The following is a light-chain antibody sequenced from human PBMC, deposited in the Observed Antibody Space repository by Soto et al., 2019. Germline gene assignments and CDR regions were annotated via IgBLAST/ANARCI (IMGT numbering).Light chain of an antibody. Sequence: DIQMTQSPSTLSAYVGDRVTISCRASQTISSWLAWYQQKPGKAPNLLIYKASTLQSGVPSRFSGSGSGTEFTLTISSLQPDDFATYYCQQYNTYSRTFGQGTKVEIE. V-gene: IGKV1-5*03. CDR1: QTISSW. CDR3: QQYNTYSRT. J-gene: IGKJ1*01. CDR2: KAS.